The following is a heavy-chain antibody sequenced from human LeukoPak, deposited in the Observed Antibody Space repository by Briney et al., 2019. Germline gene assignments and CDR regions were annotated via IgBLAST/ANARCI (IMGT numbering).Heavy chain of an antibody. CDR1: GGSLSSYY. Sequence: PSETLSLTCTVSGGSLSSYYWSWMRQPPGKGREWIGYIYYSGSTNYNPPLKSRVTISVDTSKNQFSLKLSSVTAADTAVYYCARALRYYYDAFDIWGQGTMVTVSS. CDR3: ARALRYYYDAFDI. CDR2: IYYSGST. D-gene: IGHD3-10*01. J-gene: IGHJ3*02. V-gene: IGHV4-59*01.